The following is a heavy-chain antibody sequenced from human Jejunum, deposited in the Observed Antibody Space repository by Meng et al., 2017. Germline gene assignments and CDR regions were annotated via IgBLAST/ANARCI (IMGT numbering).Heavy chain of an antibody. V-gene: IGHV3-23*01. J-gene: IGHJ4*02. CDR1: GFIFSSYT. CDR2: ISGSGDRT. Sequence: GESLKISCVASGFIFSSYTVNWVRQTPGKGLEWVSAISGSGDRTSYADSVRGRFTISRGNSKNTLYLQMNSLRAEDTAFYYFAKTKGMLKSHDRLFDYWGRGTLVTVSS. D-gene: IGHD2-15*01. CDR3: AKTKGMLKSHDRLFDY.